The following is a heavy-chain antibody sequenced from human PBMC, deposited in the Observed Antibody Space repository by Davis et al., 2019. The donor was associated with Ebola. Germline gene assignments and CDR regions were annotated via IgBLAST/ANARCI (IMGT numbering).Heavy chain of an antibody. CDR1: GLSISLYW. V-gene: IGHV3-7*03. J-gene: IGHJ4*02. Sequence: GESLKISCAASGLSISLYWMTWVREAPGKGLGWVANIKEDGSEMYYLDSVKGRFTISRDNAKNSVYLQMNSLRVEDTAMYYCARDVGVEFDHWGQGTLVTVSS. CDR2: IKEDGSEM. CDR3: ARDVGVEFDH. D-gene: IGHD3-10*01.